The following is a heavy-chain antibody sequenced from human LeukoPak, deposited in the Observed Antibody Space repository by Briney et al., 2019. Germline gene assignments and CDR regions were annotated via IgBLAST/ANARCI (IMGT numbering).Heavy chain of an antibody. CDR1: GGSISSSNW. V-gene: IGHV4-4*02. J-gene: IGHJ1*01. D-gene: IGHD6-19*01. CDR2: IFHSGST. CDR3: ARSVAGHAEYFQH. Sequence: SETLFLTCAVSGGSISSSNWWSWVRQPPGKGLEWIGEIFHSGSTNYNPSLKSRVTISVDKSKNQFSLKLSSVIAADTAVYYCARSVAGHAEYFQHWGQGTLVTVSS.